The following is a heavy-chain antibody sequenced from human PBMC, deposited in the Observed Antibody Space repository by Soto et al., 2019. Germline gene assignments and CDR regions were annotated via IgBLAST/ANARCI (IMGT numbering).Heavy chain of an antibody. D-gene: IGHD2-21*02. Sequence: SGGSLRLSCAASGFTFSSYGMHWVRQAPGKGLEWVAVIWYDGSNKYYADSVKGRFTISRDNSKNTLYLQMNSLRAEDTAVYYCAREKVVTAFDYWGQGTLVTVSS. J-gene: IGHJ4*02. CDR3: AREKVVTAFDY. V-gene: IGHV3-33*01. CDR2: IWYDGSNK. CDR1: GFTFSSYG.